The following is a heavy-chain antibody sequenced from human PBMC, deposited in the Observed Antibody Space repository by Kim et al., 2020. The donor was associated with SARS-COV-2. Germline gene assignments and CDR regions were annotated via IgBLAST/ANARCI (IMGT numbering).Heavy chain of an antibody. V-gene: IGHV3-48*02. J-gene: IGHJ4*02. CDR3: VRDEDWSFDY. CDR2: II. Sequence: IIHYADSVRGRFTISRYNAENSLSLQMNSLRDEDTAVYYCVRDEDWSFDYWGQGTPVTVSS. D-gene: IGHD3-9*01.